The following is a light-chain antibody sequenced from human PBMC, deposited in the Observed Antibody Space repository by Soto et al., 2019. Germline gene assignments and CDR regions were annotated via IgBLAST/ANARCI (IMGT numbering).Light chain of an antibody. CDR2: KAS. J-gene: IGKJ1*01. CDR3: QHYNSYSEA. CDR1: ESISSW. V-gene: IGKV1-5*03. Sequence: DIQMPQSPPTLSASAGDRVTITCRASESISSWLAWYQQKPGKAPKLLMYKASSLESGVPSRFSGSGSGTEFTLTISSLQPDEFATYYCQHYNSYSEAFGQGTKVDIK.